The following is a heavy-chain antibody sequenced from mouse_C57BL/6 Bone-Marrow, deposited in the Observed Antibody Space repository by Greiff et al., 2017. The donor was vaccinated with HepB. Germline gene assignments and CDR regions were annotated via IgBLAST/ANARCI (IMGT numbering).Heavy chain of an antibody. D-gene: IGHD6-2*01. CDR2: IHPNSGST. V-gene: IGHV1-64*01. CDR1: GYTFTSYW. CDR3: ASSHPYYAMDY. Sequence: QVQLQQPGAELVKPGASVKLSCKASGYTFTSYWMHWVKQRPGQGLEWIGMIHPNSGSTNYNEKFKSKATLTVDKSSRTAYMQLSSLTSEDSAVYYCASSHPYYAMDYWGQGTSVTVSS. J-gene: IGHJ4*01.